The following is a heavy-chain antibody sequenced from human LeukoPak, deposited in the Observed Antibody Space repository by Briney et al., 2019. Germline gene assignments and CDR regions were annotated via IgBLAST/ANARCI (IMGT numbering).Heavy chain of an antibody. CDR2: ISAYNGNT. V-gene: IGHV1-18*01. J-gene: IGHJ6*02. CDR1: GYTFTGYG. Sequence: ASVKVSYKASGYTFTGYGISWVRQAPGQGLEWMGWISAYNGNTNYAQKLQGRVTMTTDTSTSTAYMELRSLRSDDTVVYYCARGGYYDFWRRRDIYYYGMDVWGQGTTVTVSS. D-gene: IGHD3-3*01. CDR3: ARGGYYDFWRRRDIYYYGMDV.